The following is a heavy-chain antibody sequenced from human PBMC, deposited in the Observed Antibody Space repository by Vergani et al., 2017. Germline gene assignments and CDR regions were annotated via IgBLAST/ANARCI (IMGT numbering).Heavy chain of an antibody. D-gene: IGHD2-21*02. CDR1: GGSISSGGYY. Sequence: QVQLQESGPGLVKPSQTLSLTCTVSGGSISSGGYYWSWIRQPAGKGLEWIGRIYTSGSTNYNPSLKSRVTMSVDTSKNQFSLKLSSVTAADTAVYYCAIAGEMVTATKDFDYWGQGTLVTVSS. CDR2: IYTSGST. CDR3: AIAGEMVTATKDFDY. J-gene: IGHJ4*02. V-gene: IGHV4-61*02.